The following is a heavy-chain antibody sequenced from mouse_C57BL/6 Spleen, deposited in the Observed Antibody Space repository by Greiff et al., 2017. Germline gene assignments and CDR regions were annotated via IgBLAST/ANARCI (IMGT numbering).Heavy chain of an antibody. D-gene: IGHD3-2*02. CDR2: IDPNSGGT. Sequence: QVQLQQPGAELVKPGASVKLSCKASGYTFTSYWMHWVKQRPGRGLEWIGRIDPNSGGTKYNEKFKSKATLTVDTPSSTANMQLSSLTYEASAVYYGARAVDSSGPPFAYWGQGTLVTVSA. CDR1: GYTFTSYW. V-gene: IGHV1-72*01. J-gene: IGHJ3*01. CDR3: ARAVDSSGPPFAY.